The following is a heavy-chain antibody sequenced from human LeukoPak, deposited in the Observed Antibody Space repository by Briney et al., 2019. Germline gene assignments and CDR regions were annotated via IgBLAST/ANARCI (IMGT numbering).Heavy chain of an antibody. Sequence: GRSLRLSCAASGFTFSSYGMHWVRQAPGKGLEYVSAISSNGGSTYYANSVKGRFTISRDNSKNTLYLQMGSLRAEDMAVYYCARGHYGSGSYHEYNWFDPWGQGTLVTVSS. J-gene: IGHJ5*02. CDR2: ISSNGGST. CDR1: GFTFSSYG. CDR3: ARGHYGSGSYHEYNWFDP. D-gene: IGHD3-10*01. V-gene: IGHV3-64*01.